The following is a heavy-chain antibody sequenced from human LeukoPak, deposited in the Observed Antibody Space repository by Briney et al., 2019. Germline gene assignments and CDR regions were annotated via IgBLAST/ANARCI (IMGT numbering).Heavy chain of an antibody. Sequence: GGSLRLSCAASGFTVSNAWMSWVRQAPGKGLEWVGRIKSKTDGGTTDYAAPVKGRFTISRDDSKNTLYLQMNSLKTEDTAVYYCTTVLVLYYYYYMDVWGKGTTVTVSS. V-gene: IGHV3-15*01. CDR2: IKSKTDGGTT. J-gene: IGHJ6*03. D-gene: IGHD6-13*01. CDR3: TTVLVLYYYYYMDV. CDR1: GFTVSNAW.